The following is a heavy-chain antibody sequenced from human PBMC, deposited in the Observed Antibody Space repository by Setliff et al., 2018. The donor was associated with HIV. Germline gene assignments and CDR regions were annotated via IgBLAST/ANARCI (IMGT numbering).Heavy chain of an antibody. CDR2: INPNSGGT. Sequence: ASVKVSCKASGYTFTGYYMHWVRQAPGQGLEWMGWINPNSGGTTYAQKFQGRVTMTRDTSISTAYMGVSRLRSDDTAVYYCARGMDYYDTSGYYQYYFDYWGQGTLVTVSS. CDR3: ARGMDYYDTSGYYQYYFDY. D-gene: IGHD3-22*01. J-gene: IGHJ4*02. CDR1: GYTFTGYY. V-gene: IGHV1-2*02.